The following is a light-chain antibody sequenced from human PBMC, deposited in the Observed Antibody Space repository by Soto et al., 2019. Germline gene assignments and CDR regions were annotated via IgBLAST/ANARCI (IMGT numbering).Light chain of an antibody. CDR1: QNISRS. V-gene: IGKV3-15*01. CDR3: HQYNGWPRT. CDR2: GTS. Sequence: EIVMTQSTVTLSVSPGERATLSCRASQNISRSLAWYQQKPGQPPSLLIYGTSTRAVGVPARFSGGWSGTEFARTITSLESEDFAVYYCHQYNGWPRTFGQWTKVEI. J-gene: IGKJ1*01.